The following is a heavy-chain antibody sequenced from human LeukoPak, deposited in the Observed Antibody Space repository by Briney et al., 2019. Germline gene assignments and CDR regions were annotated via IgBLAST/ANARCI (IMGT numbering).Heavy chain of an antibody. CDR3: ARDGSSGYLHFDY. CDR2: IWHDGSHK. CDR1: GFTFSSNG. Sequence: GGSLRLSCTASGFTFSSNGMHGVRQAPGKGLEWVAVIWHDGSHKYYSDPVKGRFTISRDNSKNTLYLQMNSLRVEDTAVYYCARDGSSGYLHFDYWGQGTLVTVSS. V-gene: IGHV3-33*01. D-gene: IGHD3-22*01. J-gene: IGHJ4*02.